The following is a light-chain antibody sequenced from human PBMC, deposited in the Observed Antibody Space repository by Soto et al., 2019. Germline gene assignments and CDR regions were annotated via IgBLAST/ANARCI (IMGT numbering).Light chain of an antibody. CDR2: RNH. Sequence: QSVLTQSPSASGTPGQRVTISCSASTSNFVSNSVSWYQHVPGTAPNLLISRNHQRPSGVPDRFSGSKSATSASLAISDPRFEDEADYYCATWDDTLTGTSWVFGGGTKLTVL. J-gene: IGLJ3*02. CDR1: TSNFVSNS. CDR3: ATWDDTLTGTSWV. V-gene: IGLV1-47*01.